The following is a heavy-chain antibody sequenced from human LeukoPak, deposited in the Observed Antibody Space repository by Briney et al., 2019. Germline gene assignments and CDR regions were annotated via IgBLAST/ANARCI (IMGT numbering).Heavy chain of an antibody. CDR1: GSPFRTYW. D-gene: IGHD5-12*01. Sequence: GGSLRLSCAASGSPFRTYWITRVRQAPGKGLEWVANIKNDGSEKYYVDSVKGRFTISRDNAENSLFLQMNSLRVEDTAVYYCTRDSGLSGYDLLDYWGQGTLVTVSS. CDR2: IKNDGSEK. CDR3: TRDSGLSGYDLLDY. V-gene: IGHV3-7*01. J-gene: IGHJ4*02.